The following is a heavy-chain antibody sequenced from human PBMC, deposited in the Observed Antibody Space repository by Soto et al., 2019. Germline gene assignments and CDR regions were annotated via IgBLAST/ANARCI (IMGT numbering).Heavy chain of an antibody. V-gene: IGHV3-72*01. Sequence: ELQVVESGGGLVQPGGSLRLSCAASGFTLSDHHMDWVRQVPGKGLEWVGRTTNKANGYTTQYAASVQGRFTISRDDSKNSLYLQINSLKTEDTAVYYCARDGRSYGGYFDYWGQGSLVTVSP. J-gene: IGHJ4*02. CDR1: GFTLSDHH. D-gene: IGHD1-26*01. CDR2: TTNKANGYTT. CDR3: ARDGRSYGGYFDY.